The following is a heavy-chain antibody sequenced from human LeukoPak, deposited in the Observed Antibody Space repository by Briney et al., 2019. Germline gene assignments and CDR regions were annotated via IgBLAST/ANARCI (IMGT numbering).Heavy chain of an antibody. CDR2: IYHSGSG. CDR1: GGSISSYY. J-gene: IGHJ3*02. D-gene: IGHD1-20*01. V-gene: IGHV4-59*12. Sequence: PSETLSLTCTVSGGSISSYYWSWIRQPPGKGVEWIGYIYHSGSGNYNPSLKSRVTISVDTSKNQFSLKLSSVTAADTAVYYCARPRITGTTCAFDIWGQGTMVTVSS. CDR3: ARPRITGTTCAFDI.